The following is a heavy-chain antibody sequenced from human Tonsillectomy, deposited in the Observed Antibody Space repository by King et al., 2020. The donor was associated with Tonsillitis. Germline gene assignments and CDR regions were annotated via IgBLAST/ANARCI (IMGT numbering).Heavy chain of an antibody. J-gene: IGHJ4*02. CDR2: IDPDTGRT. V-gene: IGHV1-2*06. D-gene: IGHD6-19*01. CDR3: ARDTGGWRAFDF. CDR1: GCTFTDYS. Sequence: QLVQSGADVKKPGASVKVSCKASGCTFTDYSIHWVRQAPGQGLQWMGRIDPDTGRTDYALSFEDRVTMTRDTSITTVYMELTSLRSDDTAVYFCARDTGGWRAFDFWGQGTLVTVSS.